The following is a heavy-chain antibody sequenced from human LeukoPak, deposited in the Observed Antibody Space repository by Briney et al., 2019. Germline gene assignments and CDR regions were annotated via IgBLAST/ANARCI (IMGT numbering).Heavy chain of an antibody. CDR1: GFTFSSYA. CDR3: AKDLGGSSEIFDY. J-gene: IGHJ4*02. V-gene: IGHV3-23*01. D-gene: IGHD1-26*01. CDR2: ISGSGGST. Sequence: GGSLRLSCAASGFTFSSYATSWVRQAPGKGLEWVSAISGSGGSTYYADSVKGRFTISRDNSKNTLYLQMNSLRAEDTAVYYCAKDLGGSSEIFDYWGQGTLVTVSS.